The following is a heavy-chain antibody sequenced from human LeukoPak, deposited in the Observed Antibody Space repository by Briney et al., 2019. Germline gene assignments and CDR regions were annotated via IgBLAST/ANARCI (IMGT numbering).Heavy chain of an antibody. J-gene: IGHJ6*02. Sequence: SETLSLTCTVSGGSISSSSYYWGWIRQPPGKGLEWIGSIYYSGSTNYNPSLKSRVTMSVDTSKNQFSLKLSSVTAADTAVYYCARSDDILMWTGYYYGMDVWGQGTTVTVSS. CDR2: IYYSGST. CDR1: GGSISSSSYY. V-gene: IGHV4-39*07. CDR3: ARSDDILMWTGYYYGMDV. D-gene: IGHD3-9*01.